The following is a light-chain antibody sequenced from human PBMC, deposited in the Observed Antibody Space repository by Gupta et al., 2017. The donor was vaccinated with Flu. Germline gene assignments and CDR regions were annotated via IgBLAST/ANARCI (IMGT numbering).Light chain of an antibody. V-gene: IGKV1-39*01. J-gene: IGKJ1*01. CDR2: AAS. CDR1: QTISIY. Sequence: PTSLSASVGDRVTITCRASQTISIYLNWYQQKPGKAPELLIYAASTVQSGAPSRFSGSGSGTDFTLTINNLQPEDFATYYCQQTDNTPRTFGQGTKVDIK. CDR3: QQTDNTPRT.